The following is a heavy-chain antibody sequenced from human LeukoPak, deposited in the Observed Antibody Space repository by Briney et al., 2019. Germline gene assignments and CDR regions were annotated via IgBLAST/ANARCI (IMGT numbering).Heavy chain of an antibody. CDR3: ASGPYSSSSNYYYYYMDV. CDR2: INPNSGGT. D-gene: IGHD6-6*01. Sequence: ASVKVSCKASGYTFTGYYMHWVRQAPGQGLEWMGWINPNSGGTNYAQKFQGRVTMTRDTSISTAYMELSRLRSDDTAVYYCASGPYSSSSNYYYYYMDVWGKGTTVTVSS. J-gene: IGHJ6*03. V-gene: IGHV1-2*02. CDR1: GYTFTGYY.